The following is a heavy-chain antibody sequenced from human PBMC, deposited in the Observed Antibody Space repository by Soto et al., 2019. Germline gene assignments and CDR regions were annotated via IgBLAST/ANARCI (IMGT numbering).Heavy chain of an antibody. V-gene: IGHV3-48*01. J-gene: IGHJ3*02. CDR3: ARDRAEYDFWSGYRHDAFDI. D-gene: IGHD3-3*01. CDR1: GFTFSSYS. CDR2: ISSSSSTI. Sequence: EVQLVESGGGLVQPGGSLRLSCAASGFTFSSYSMNWVRQAPGKGLEWVSYISSSSSTIYYADSVKGRFTISRDNAKNSLNLQMNSLRAEDTAVYYCARDRAEYDFWSGYRHDAFDIWGQGTMVTVSS.